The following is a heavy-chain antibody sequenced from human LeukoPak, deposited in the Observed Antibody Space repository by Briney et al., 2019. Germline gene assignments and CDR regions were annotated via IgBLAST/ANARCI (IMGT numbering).Heavy chain of an antibody. J-gene: IGHJ4*02. D-gene: IGHD6-19*01. CDR2: IIPIFGTA. Sequence: GASVKVSCKASGGTFSSYAISWVRQAPGQGLEWMGGIIPIFGTANYAQKFQGRVTITADESTSTAYMELSSLRPEDTAVYYCIAVAASGYWGQGTLVTVSS. CDR1: GGTFSSYA. V-gene: IGHV1-69*13. CDR3: IAVAASGY.